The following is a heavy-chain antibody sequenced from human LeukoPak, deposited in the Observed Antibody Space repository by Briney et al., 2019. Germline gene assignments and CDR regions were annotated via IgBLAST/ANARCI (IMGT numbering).Heavy chain of an antibody. V-gene: IGHV4-61*02. CDR3: ARDDYSSSWHDAFDI. CDR1: GGSISSGSYY. Sequence: SQTLSLTCTVSGGSISSGSYYWSWIRQPAGKGLEWIERIYTSGSTNYNPSLKSRVTISVDTSKNQFSLKLSSVTAADTAVYYCARDDYSSSWHDAFDIWGQGTMVTVSS. J-gene: IGHJ3*02. D-gene: IGHD6-13*01. CDR2: IYTSGST.